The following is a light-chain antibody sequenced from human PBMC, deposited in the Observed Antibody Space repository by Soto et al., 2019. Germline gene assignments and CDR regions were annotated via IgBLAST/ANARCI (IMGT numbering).Light chain of an antibody. CDR1: QSVSRSY. V-gene: IGKV3-20*01. J-gene: IGKJ1*01. Sequence: EIVLTQSPGTLSLSPGESATLSCRARQSVSRSYLAWYQQKPGQAPRLLIYGASSRATGIPDRFSGSGSGTDFTLTISRLEPEEFAVYYCHQYGSSPWTVGQGTKVDI. CDR2: GAS. CDR3: HQYGSSPWT.